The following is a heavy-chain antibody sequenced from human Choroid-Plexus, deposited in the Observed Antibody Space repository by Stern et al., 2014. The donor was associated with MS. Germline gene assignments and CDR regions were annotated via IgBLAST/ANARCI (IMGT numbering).Heavy chain of an antibody. Sequence: VHLVESGGGVVQPGRPLRLSCVVSGFTFGSCAMHWVRQAPGKGLEWVAGVSYDGSNKDYADSVKGRFTISRDNSQNTLYMQMSSLRPEDTAVYYCAKDRQYLTYFFDHWGQGSLVTVSS. CDR2: VSYDGSNK. CDR1: GFTFGSCA. D-gene: IGHD2/OR15-2a*01. V-gene: IGHV3-30*18. CDR3: AKDRQYLTYFFDH. J-gene: IGHJ5*02.